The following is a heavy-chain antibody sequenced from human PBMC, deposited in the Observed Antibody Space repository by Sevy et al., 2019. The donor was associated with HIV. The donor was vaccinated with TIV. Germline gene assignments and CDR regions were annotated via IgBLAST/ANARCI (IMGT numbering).Heavy chain of an antibody. CDR3: AREGYDFWSGYYGYRWFDP. Sequence: GGSLRLSCAASGFTFSSYWMHWVRQAPGKGLVWVSRINSDGSSTSYADSVKGRFTISRDNAKNTLYLQMNSLRAEDTAAYYCAREGYDFWSGYYGYRWFDPWGQGTLVTVSS. D-gene: IGHD3-3*01. CDR1: GFTFSSYW. J-gene: IGHJ5*02. CDR2: INSDGSST. V-gene: IGHV3-74*01.